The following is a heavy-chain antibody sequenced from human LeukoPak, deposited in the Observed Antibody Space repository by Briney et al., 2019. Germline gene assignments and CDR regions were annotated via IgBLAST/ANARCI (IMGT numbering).Heavy chain of an antibody. Sequence: SETLSLTCTVSGGSISCYYWSWIRQPPGKGLEWIGYIYYSGSTNYNPSLKSRVTISVDTSKDQFSLKLSSVTAADTAVYYCARALGYDSSGYPYYYYYYMDVWGKGTTVTVSS. V-gene: IGHV4-59*01. CDR2: IYYSGST. J-gene: IGHJ6*03. D-gene: IGHD3-22*01. CDR1: GGSISCYY. CDR3: ARALGYDSSGYPYYYYYYMDV.